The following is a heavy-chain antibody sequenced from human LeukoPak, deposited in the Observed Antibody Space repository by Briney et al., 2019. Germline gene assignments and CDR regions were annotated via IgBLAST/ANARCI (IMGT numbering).Heavy chain of an antibody. CDR3: ARGVQLFDY. J-gene: IGHJ4*02. CDR2: INHSGST. D-gene: IGHD6-13*01. V-gene: IGHV4-34*01. Sequence: SETLSLTSPVYGGSFSSHTWSGLPQPPGKGLEWIGEINHSGSTNYNPSLKSRVTISVDPSNNQFALKLSSVTAADTAVYYCARGVQLFDYWGQGTLVTVSS. CDR1: GGSFSSHT.